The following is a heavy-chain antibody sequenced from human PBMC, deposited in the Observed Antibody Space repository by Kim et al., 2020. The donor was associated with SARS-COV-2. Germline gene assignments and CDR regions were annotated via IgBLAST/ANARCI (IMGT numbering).Heavy chain of an antibody. CDR2: ISGSGGST. D-gene: IGHD3-9*01. CDR3: AKFLGVRYPTRNGMDV. J-gene: IGHJ6*02. V-gene: IGHV3-23*01. Sequence: GGSLRLSCAASGFTFSSYAMSWVRQAPGKGLEWVSAISGSGGSTYYAESVKGRFTISRDNSKNTLYLQMNSLRAEDTAVYYCAKFLGVRYPTRNGMDVWGQGTTVTVSS. CDR1: GFTFSSYA.